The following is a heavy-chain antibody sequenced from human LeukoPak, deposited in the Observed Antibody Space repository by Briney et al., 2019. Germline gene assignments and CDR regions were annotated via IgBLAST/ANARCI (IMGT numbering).Heavy chain of an antibody. D-gene: IGHD6-13*01. J-gene: IGHJ4*02. V-gene: IGHV1-18*01. Sequence: ASVKVSCKASGYTFTSYGISWVRQAPGQVLEWMGWISAYNGNTNYAQKLQGRVTMTTDTSTSTAYMELRSLRSDDTAVYYCARDQKKWGAAAGNFDYWGQGTLVTVSS. CDR1: GYTFTSYG. CDR3: ARDQKKWGAAAGNFDY. CDR2: ISAYNGNT.